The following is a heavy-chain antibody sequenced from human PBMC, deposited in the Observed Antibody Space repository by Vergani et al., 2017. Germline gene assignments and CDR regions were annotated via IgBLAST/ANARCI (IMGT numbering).Heavy chain of an antibody. V-gene: IGHV3-30*04. CDR1: GFTFSSYA. CDR3: ARDSPVVSPFDY. D-gene: IGHD2-8*02. J-gene: IGHJ4*02. Sequence: VQLVESGGGLVQPGRSLRLSCAASGFTFSSYAMHWVRQAPGKGLEWVAVISYDGSNKYYADSVKGRFTISRDNSKNTLYLQMNSLRAEDTAVYYCARDSPVVSPFDYWGQGTLVTVSS. CDR2: ISYDGSNK.